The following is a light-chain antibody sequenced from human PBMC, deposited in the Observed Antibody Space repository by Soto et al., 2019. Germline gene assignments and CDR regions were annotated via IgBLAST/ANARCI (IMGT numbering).Light chain of an antibody. J-gene: IGKJ3*01. CDR1: QGISSA. V-gene: IGKV1-13*02. CDR3: QQFNSEPFT. Sequence: AIQLTQSPPSLSASVGDRVTITCRASQGISSAVAWYQQKPGKAPKVLMYDASRMESGVPSRFSGSGSGTDFTLTISSLQPEDFATYYCQQFNSEPFTFGPGTKVDIK. CDR2: DAS.